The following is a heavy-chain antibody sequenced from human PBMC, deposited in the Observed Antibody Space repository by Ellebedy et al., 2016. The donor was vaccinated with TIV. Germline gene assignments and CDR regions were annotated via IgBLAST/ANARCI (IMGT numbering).Heavy chain of an antibody. CDR1: GFTFSSYS. J-gene: IGHJ4*02. D-gene: IGHD6-13*01. V-gene: IGHV3-21*01. Sequence: GGSLRLSCAASGFTFSSYSMNWVRQAPGKGLEWVSSISSSSSYIYYADSVKGRFTISRDNAKNSLYLQMNSLRAEDTAVYYCASGDPNYSSSWYFDYWGQGTLVTVSS. CDR3: ASGDPNYSSSWYFDY. CDR2: ISSSSSYI.